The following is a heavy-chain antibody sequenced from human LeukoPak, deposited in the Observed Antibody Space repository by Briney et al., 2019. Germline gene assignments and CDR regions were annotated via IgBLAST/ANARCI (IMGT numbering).Heavy chain of an antibody. J-gene: IGHJ4*02. CDR3: AGDWTVARIFDY. V-gene: IGHV3-21*01. D-gene: IGHD3/OR15-3a*01. Sequence: PGGSLRLSCAASGFTFSSYSMNWVRQAPGKGLEWVSSISSSSSYIYYADSVKGRFTISRDNAKNSLYLQMNSLRAEDTAVYYCAGDWTVARIFDYWGQGTLVTVSS. CDR1: GFTFSSYS. CDR2: ISSSSSYI.